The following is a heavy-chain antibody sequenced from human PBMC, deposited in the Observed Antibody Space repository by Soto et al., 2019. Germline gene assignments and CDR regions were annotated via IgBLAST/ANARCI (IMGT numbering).Heavy chain of an antibody. D-gene: IGHD3-16*01. J-gene: IGHJ6*02. CDR2: IKQDGSEE. V-gene: IGHV3-7*03. CDR1: GQTFNRYW. Sequence: DVQLAESGGGLVQPGGSLRLSCVASGQTFNRYWMSWVRQAPGKGLEWVANIKQDGSEEYYVDSVKGRFTISRDNAKKSLCLQMNSLRAEDTAMYYCVRSRFDTWSFNFSGMDVWGQGTTVTVSS. CDR3: VRSRFDTWSFNFSGMDV.